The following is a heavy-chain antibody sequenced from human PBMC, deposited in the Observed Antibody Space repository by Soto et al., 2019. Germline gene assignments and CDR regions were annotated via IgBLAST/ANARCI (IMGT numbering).Heavy chain of an antibody. D-gene: IGHD2-21*01. Sequence: ASVKVSCKASGYTFTSYAMHWVRQAPGQRLEWMGWINAGNGNTKYSQKFQGRVTITRDTSASTAYMELSSLRSEDTAVYYCARAVKLILGSYNWLDPWGQGTLVTVYS. CDR1: GYTFTSYA. V-gene: IGHV1-3*01. CDR3: ARAVKLILGSYNWLDP. J-gene: IGHJ5*02. CDR2: INAGNGNT.